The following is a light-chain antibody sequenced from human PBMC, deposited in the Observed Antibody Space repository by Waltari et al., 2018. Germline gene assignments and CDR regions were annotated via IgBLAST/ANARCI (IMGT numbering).Light chain of an antibody. CDR3: QQYYSSPLT. CDR2: WAA. J-gene: IGKJ4*01. Sequence: DIVMTQSPDSLALSLAERAPINCKSTQSVLYTSNNKNYLGWYKQRPGQPPKLLIYWAATRESGVPDRFSGSGSGTDFTLTISSLQAEDVAVYYCQQYYSSPLTFGGGTKVEIK. CDR1: QSVLYTSNNKNY. V-gene: IGKV4-1*01.